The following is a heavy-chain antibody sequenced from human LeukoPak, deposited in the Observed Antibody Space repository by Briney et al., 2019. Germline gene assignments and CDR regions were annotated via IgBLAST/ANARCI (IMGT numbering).Heavy chain of an antibody. CDR2: IYYSGST. J-gene: IGHJ4*02. Sequence: KSSETLSLTCTVSGGSISSSSYYWGWIRQPPGKGLEWIGNIYYSGSTYYNPSLKSRVTISVDTSKNQFSLKLSSVTAADTAVYYCARGRPRPDYWGQGTLVTVSS. V-gene: IGHV4-39*01. CDR3: ARGRPRPDY. CDR1: GGSISSSSYY.